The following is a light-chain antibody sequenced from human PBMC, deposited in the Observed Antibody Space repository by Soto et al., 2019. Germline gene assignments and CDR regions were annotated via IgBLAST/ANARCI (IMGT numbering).Light chain of an antibody. CDR3: RSDAGSYTPG. J-gene: IGLJ1*01. Sequence: QSALTQPRSVSGSPGQSVTISCTGTSSDIGGYNYVSWYQQHPGKAPKLMIYDVIKRPSGVPDRFSGSKSGNTASLTIYGLQAEDLADYCCRSDAGSYTPGFGTGPNVTV. CDR2: DVI. V-gene: IGLV2-11*01. CDR1: SSDIGGYNY.